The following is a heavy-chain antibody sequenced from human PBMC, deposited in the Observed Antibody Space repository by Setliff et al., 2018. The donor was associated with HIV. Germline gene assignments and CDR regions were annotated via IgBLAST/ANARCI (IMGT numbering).Heavy chain of an antibody. CDR3: AKISPRGYSDITNGRLTDPFDV. Sequence: SENLSLPCTVSGDSISSSRNYWGWIRQPPGKGLEWIGNIHSSGSTYYNPSLKSRVIISVDTSNNQFSLKLSSVTAADTAVYYCAKISPRGYSDITNGRLTDPFDVWGPGTMVTVSS. CDR1: GDSISSSRNY. V-gene: IGHV4-39*01. D-gene: IGHD3-3*01. J-gene: IGHJ3*01. CDR2: IHSSGST.